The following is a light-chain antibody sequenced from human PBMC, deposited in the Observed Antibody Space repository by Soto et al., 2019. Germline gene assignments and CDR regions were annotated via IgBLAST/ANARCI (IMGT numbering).Light chain of an antibody. CDR1: SRDIGGYDF. CDR3: SSYGGSNNVL. Sequence: QSVLTQPPSASGSPGQSVTISCTGTSRDIGGYDFVSWYQQHSGKAPKLLIYDVIKRPSGVPDRFSGSKSGNTASLTVSGLQTDDEADYYCSSYGGSNNVLFGGGTKVTVL. V-gene: IGLV2-8*01. CDR2: DVI. J-gene: IGLJ2*01.